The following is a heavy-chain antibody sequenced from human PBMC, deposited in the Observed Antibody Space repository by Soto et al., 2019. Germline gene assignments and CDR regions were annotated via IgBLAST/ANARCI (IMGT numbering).Heavy chain of an antibody. CDR1: GYSFTSYW. V-gene: IGHV5-51*01. D-gene: IGHD6-13*01. Sequence: RESLKISCKGSGYSFTSYWIGWVRQMPGKGLEWMGIIYPGDSDTRYSPSFQGQVTISADKSISTAYLQWSSLKASDTAMYYCARPVIADNASFYYYGMDAWGQGPTVTVSS. CDR3: ARPVIADNASFYYYGMDA. CDR2: IYPGDSDT. J-gene: IGHJ6*02.